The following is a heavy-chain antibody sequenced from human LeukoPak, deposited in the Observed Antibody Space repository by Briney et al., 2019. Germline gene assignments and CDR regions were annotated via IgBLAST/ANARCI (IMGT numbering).Heavy chain of an antibody. J-gene: IGHJ3*02. CDR2: IYISGRT. D-gene: IGHD6-13*01. Sequence: SETLSLTCTVSGGSMSSSTYNWGWVRQSPGKGLEWIGIIYISGRTFYSSSLRSRVTMSADTSKSQFSLRLNSVTAADTAVYYCAREVWAQHAFDIWGQGTMVTVSS. V-gene: IGHV4-39*07. CDR1: GGSMSSSTYN. CDR3: AREVWAQHAFDI.